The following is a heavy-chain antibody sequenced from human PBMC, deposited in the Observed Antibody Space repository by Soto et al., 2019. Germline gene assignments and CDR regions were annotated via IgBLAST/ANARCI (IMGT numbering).Heavy chain of an antibody. CDR3: ARDRSGGGYDFWSGYYTNDY. CDR1: GFTFSSYS. CDR2: ISSSSSYI. V-gene: IGHV3-21*01. D-gene: IGHD3-3*01. Sequence: GSLRLSCAASGFTFSSYSMNWVRQAPGKGLEWVSSISSSSSYIYYADSVKGRFTISRDNAKNSLYLQMNSLRAEDTAVYYCARDRSGGGYDFWSGYYTNDYWGQGTLVTVSS. J-gene: IGHJ4*02.